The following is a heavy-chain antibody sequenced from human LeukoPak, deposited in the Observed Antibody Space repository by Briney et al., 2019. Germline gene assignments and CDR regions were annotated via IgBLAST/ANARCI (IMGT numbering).Heavy chain of an antibody. D-gene: IGHD6-13*01. J-gene: IGHJ6*03. CDR2: ISGSGGST. CDR1: GFTFSSYA. CDR3: TGFAAGTYNYYYMDV. V-gene: IGHV3-23*01. Sequence: GGSLRLSCAASGFTFSSYAMSWVRQAPGRGLEWVSAISGSGGSTYYADSVKGRFTISRDNSKNTLYLQMNGLRAEDTAVYYCTGFAAGTYNYYYMDVWGKGTTVTVSS.